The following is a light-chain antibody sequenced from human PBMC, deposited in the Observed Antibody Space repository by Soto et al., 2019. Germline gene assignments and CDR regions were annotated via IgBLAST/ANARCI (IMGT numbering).Light chain of an antibody. Sequence: DMQMTQSPSSLSASVGDRVTITCRASQSISSYLNWYQQKPGKAPKLLIYAASSLQSGVPSRFSGSGSGTDFTLTISSLQPEDFATYYCQQSYSTSITFGQG. V-gene: IGKV1-39*01. CDR2: AAS. J-gene: IGKJ5*01. CDR1: QSISSY. CDR3: QQSYSTSIT.